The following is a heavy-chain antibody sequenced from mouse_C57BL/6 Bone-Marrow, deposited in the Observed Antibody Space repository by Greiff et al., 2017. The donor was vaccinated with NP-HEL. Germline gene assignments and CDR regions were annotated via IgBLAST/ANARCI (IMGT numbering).Heavy chain of an antibody. CDR2: IDPENGDT. V-gene: IGHV14-4*01. Sequence: VQLQQSGAELVRPGASVKLSCTASGFNIKDDYMHWVKQRPEQGLEWIGWIDPENGDTEYASKFQGKAPITADTSSNTAYLQLSSLTSEDTAVYYCTTNYYGSSYYFDYWGQGTTLTVSS. D-gene: IGHD1-1*01. CDR3: TTNYYGSSYYFDY. J-gene: IGHJ2*01. CDR1: GFNIKDDY.